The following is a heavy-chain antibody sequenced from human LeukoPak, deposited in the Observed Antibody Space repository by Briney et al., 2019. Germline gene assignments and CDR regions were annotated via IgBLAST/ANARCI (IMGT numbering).Heavy chain of an antibody. J-gene: IGHJ4*02. Sequence: SVKVSCKASGGTFSSYAISWVRQAPGQRLEWMGGIIPIFGTANYAQKFQGRVTITADKSTSTAYMELSSLRSEDTAVYYCASKYITYYYDSSGYLDYWGQGTLVTVSS. V-gene: IGHV1-69*06. CDR3: ASKYITYYYDSSGYLDY. CDR2: IIPIFGTA. CDR1: GGTFSSYA. D-gene: IGHD3-22*01.